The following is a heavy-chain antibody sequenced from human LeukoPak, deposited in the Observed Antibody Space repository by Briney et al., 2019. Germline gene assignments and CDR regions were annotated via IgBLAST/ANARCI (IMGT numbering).Heavy chain of an antibody. J-gene: IGHJ4*02. D-gene: IGHD2-15*01. V-gene: IGHV3-30*18. CDR1: GFTFSSYG. CDR3: AKEFCSGGCSEYYFDY. Sequence: PGRSLRLSCAASGFTFSSYGMHWVRQAPGKGLEWVAVISYDGNTKYYADSVKGRFTISRDNSKNTLFLQMNSLTTEDTAVYSCAKEFCSGGCSEYYFDYWGQGTLVAVSS. CDR2: ISYDGNTK.